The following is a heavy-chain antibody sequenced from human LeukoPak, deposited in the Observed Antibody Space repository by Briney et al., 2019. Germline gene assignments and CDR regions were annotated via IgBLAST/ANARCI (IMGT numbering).Heavy chain of an antibody. Sequence: PGGSLRLSCAASGFTVSSNYMSWVRQAPGKGLEWVSVIYSGGSTYYADSVKGRFTISRHNSKNTLYLQMNSLRAEDTAVYYCARDDYDFWSGHRYGMDVWGQGTTVTVSS. CDR1: GFTVSSNY. CDR2: IYSGGST. J-gene: IGHJ6*02. V-gene: IGHV3-53*04. CDR3: ARDDYDFWSGHRYGMDV. D-gene: IGHD3-3*01.